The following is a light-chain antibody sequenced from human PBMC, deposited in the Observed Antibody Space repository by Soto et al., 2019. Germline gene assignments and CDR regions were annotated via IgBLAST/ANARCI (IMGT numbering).Light chain of an antibody. CDR1: QMVSSNN. Sequence: SALTQSPGTLSLPPGGRSTLSCISSQMVSSNNLPWYRQTPAQSPRLLIYSASTRATGITDRFSGSGSGTDFTLTISRLEPEDSAVYYCQQYGSSPTWTCGQGTKVDIK. CDR3: QQYGSSPTWT. V-gene: IGKV3-20*01. CDR2: SAS. J-gene: IGKJ1*01.